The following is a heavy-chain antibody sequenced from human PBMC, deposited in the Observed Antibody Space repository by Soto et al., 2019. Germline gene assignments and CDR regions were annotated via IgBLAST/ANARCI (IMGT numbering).Heavy chain of an antibody. V-gene: IGHV4-34*01. J-gene: IGHJ5*02. D-gene: IGHD2-2*01. CDR1: GGSFSGYY. CDR3: AGKDLAVPAAIQNWFDP. Sequence: QVQLQQWGAGLLKPSETLSLTCAVYGGSFSGYYWSWIRQPPGKGLEWIGEINHSGSTNYNPSLKSRVTISVDTSKNQFSLKLSSVTAADTAVYYCAGKDLAVPAAIQNWFDPWGQGTLVTVSS. CDR2: INHSGST.